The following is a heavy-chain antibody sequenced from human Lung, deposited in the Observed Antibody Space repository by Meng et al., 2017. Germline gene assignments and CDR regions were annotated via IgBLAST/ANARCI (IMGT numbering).Heavy chain of an antibody. V-gene: IGHV6-1*01. J-gene: IGHJ4*02. CDR3: ARSQKWLDS. D-gene: IGHD6-19*01. Sequence: QVHLLQSGRGLVKGWQSLSLTCAISGDPFSSNIAAWNLSRQSPSRGIEWLGMTSIWPKSYTGYAVSVRGRITIHPDTSKNQFSLQLNSVTVEDTAVYYCARSQKWLDSWGQGTLVTVSS. CDR2: TSIWPKSYT. CDR1: GDPFSSNIAA.